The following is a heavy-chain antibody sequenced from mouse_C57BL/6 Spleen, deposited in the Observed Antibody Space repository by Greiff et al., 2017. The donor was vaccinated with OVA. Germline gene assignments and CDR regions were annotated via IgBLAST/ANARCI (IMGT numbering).Heavy chain of an antibody. J-gene: IGHJ2*01. CDR2: ISDGGSYT. CDR1: GFNFSSYA. D-gene: IGHD2-3*01. CDR3: ARDDGYYFDY. Sequence: EVQRVESGGGLVKPGGSLKLSCAASGFNFSSYAMSWVRQTPEQRLEWVATISDGGSYTYYPDNVKGRITISRDNAKNTLYLQMSHLKSEDTAMYYCARDDGYYFDYWGQGTTLTVSS. V-gene: IGHV5-4*01.